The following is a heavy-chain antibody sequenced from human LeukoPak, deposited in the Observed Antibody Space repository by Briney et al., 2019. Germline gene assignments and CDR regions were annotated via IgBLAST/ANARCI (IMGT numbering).Heavy chain of an antibody. CDR1: GFTFSSYE. Sequence: PGGSLRLSCAASGFTFSSYEMNWVRQAPGKGLEWVSYISSSGSTIYYADSVKGRFTISRDNAKNSLYLQMNSLRAEDTAVYYCARGGYSYGEFDYWGQGTLVTVSS. V-gene: IGHV3-48*03. CDR3: ARGGYSYGEFDY. D-gene: IGHD5-18*01. J-gene: IGHJ4*02. CDR2: ISSSGSTI.